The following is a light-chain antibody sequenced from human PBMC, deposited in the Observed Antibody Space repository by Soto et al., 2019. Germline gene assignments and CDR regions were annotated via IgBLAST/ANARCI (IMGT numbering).Light chain of an antibody. J-gene: IGKJ5*01. Sequence: EIVMTQSPATLSVSPGERATLSCRASQSVSSNLAWYQQKPGQAPRLLIYGAATRATGIPARFSGSGSGTEFTLTASSLQSEDFAAYYCQQYNKWITFDEGTRLEIK. CDR2: GAA. V-gene: IGKV3-15*01. CDR1: QSVSSN. CDR3: QQYNKWIT.